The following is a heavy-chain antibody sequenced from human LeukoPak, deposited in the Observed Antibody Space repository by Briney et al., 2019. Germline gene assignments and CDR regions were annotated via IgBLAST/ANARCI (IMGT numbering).Heavy chain of an antibody. J-gene: IGHJ4*02. V-gene: IGHV3-66*02. CDR2: IYSGGST. Sequence: PGGSLRLSCAASGFTVSINYMSWVRQAPGKGLGWVSVIYSGGSTNYADTVKGRFTISRDNSKNTVYLQMNSLRAEDTAVYYCARSPSMITVDYWGQGTLVTVSS. CDR1: GFTVSINY. CDR3: ARSPSMITVDY. D-gene: IGHD3-16*01.